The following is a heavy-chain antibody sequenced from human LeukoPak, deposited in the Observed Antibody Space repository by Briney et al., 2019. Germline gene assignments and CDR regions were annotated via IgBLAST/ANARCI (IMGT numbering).Heavy chain of an antibody. CDR2: IWYAGSNK. V-gene: IGHV3-33*01. CDR3: ARDQNIVVVPAATHYYYYYGMDV. CDR1: GFTFSSYG. J-gene: IGHJ6*02. Sequence: PGGSLRLSCAACGFTFSSYGMHWVRQAPGKGLEWVAVIWYAGSNKYYADSVKGRFTISRDNSKNTLYLQMNSLRAEDTAVYYCARDQNIVVVPAATHYYYYYGMDVWGQGTTVTVSS. D-gene: IGHD2-2*01.